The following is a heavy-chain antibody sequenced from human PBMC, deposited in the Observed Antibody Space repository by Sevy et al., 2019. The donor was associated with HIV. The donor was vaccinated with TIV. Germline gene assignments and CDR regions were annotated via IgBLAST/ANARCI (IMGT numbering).Heavy chain of an antibody. Sequence: GGSLRLSCAASGFTFDDYAMHWVRQAPGKGLEWVSGISWNSGSIGYADSVKGRFTISRDNAKNPLFLQMNSLRAEDTALYYCAKDMISSSWRGAFDIWGQGTMVTVSS. CDR1: GFTFDDYA. CDR2: ISWNSGSI. CDR3: AKDMISSSWRGAFDI. D-gene: IGHD6-13*01. V-gene: IGHV3-9*01. J-gene: IGHJ3*02.